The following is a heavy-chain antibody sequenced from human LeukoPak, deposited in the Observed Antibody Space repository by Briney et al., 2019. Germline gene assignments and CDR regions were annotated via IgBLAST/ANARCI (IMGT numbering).Heavy chain of an antibody. Sequence: PSETLSLTCAVSGGSISSGGYSWSWIRQPPGKGLEWIGYIYHSGSTYYNPSLKSRVTISVDRSKNQFSLKLSSVTAADTAVYYCARDRLTGQHRGIDYWGQGTLDTVSS. CDR3: ARDRLTGQHRGIDY. CDR2: IYHSGST. D-gene: IGHD3-9*01. J-gene: IGHJ4*02. V-gene: IGHV4-30-2*01. CDR1: GGSISSGGYS.